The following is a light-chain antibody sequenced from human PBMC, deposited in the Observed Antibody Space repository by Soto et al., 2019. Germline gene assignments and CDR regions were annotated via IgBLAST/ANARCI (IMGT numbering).Light chain of an antibody. CDR2: AAS. CDR3: QQSYSTPIT. CDR1: QSISSY. J-gene: IGKJ5*01. V-gene: IGKV1-39*01. Sequence: DIRMTQSPSSLSASVGDRVTITCRASQSISSYLNWYQQKPGKAPKLLIYAASSLQSGVPSRFSGSGSGTDFPLTISSLQPEDFATYYCQQSYSTPITFGQGTRLEIK.